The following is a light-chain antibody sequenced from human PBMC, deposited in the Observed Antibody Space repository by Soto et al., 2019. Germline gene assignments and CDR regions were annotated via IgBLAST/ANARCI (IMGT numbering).Light chain of an antibody. V-gene: IGKV3-15*01. Sequence: EIVVTQSPATLSVSPGERATLSCRASQSVSSNLAWYQHKPGQAPRLLSYGASPRATGIPARFSGSGSGTEFTLTISSLQSEDVAVYYCQQYNNRPPFTFGPGTKVDI. CDR3: QQYNNRPPFT. J-gene: IGKJ3*01. CDR2: GAS. CDR1: QSVSSN.